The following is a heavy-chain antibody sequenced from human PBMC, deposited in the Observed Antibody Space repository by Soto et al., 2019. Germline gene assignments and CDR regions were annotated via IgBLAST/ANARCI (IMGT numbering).Heavy chain of an antibody. CDR1: GGSISRGGYY. D-gene: IGHD6-19*01. J-gene: IGHJ5*02. CDR2: VYYTGTT. Sequence: QVQLQESGPGLVKPSQTLSLTCTVSGGSISRGGYYWSWIRQHPGEGLEWIGYVYYTGTTYSSPSLKNRVSISLDTSKNQFSLKLTSVTAADSAVYYCARGVGKWLQFRFDPWGQGTLVTVSS. CDR3: ARGVGKWLQFRFDP. V-gene: IGHV4-31*03.